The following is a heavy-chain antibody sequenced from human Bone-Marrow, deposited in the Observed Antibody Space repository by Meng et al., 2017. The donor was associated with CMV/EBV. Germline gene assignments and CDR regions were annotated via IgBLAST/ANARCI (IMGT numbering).Heavy chain of an antibody. CDR1: TYTFIDHH. V-gene: IGHV1-2*02. D-gene: IGHD3-16*01. J-gene: IGHJ6*02. CDR2: IDPRTGDT. CDR3: ARGTIMIRGYHHHGLDV. Sequence: ASVKVSCKASTYTFIDHHIHWVRQAPGQGLEWMGWIDPRTGDTKYAQKFQGRVTLSRDTSISTAYMDLSRLRSDDTAVYYCARGTIMIRGYHHHGLDVWGHGTSVTVSS.